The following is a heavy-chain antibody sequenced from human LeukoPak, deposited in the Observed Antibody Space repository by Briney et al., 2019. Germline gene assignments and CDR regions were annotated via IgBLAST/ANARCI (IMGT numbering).Heavy chain of an antibody. D-gene: IGHD4-17*01. J-gene: IGHJ5*02. V-gene: IGHV4-38-2*02. Sequence: NASETLSLTCTVSGYSISSGYYWGWIRQPPGKGLEWIGSIYHSGSTYYNPSLKSRVTISVDTSKNQFSLKLRSVTAADTAVYYCARDKGDYGDYYWFDPWGQGTLVTVSS. CDR2: IYHSGST. CDR3: ARDKGDYGDYYWFDP. CDR1: GYSISSGYY.